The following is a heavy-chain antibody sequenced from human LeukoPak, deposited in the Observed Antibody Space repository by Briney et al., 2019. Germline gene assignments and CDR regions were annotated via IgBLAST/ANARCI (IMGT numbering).Heavy chain of an antibody. V-gene: IGHV3-23*01. D-gene: IGHD1-26*01. CDR1: GFTFSTYV. Sequence: GGSLRLSCAASGFTFSTYVMTWVRQAPGKGLEWVSAILGSGGGTYYTDSVKGRFTISRDNSKNTLYLQMNSLRAEDTAVYYCARDSGSYRPNDYYYYMDVWGKGTTVTVSS. CDR2: ILGSGGGT. J-gene: IGHJ6*03. CDR3: ARDSGSYRPNDYYYYMDV.